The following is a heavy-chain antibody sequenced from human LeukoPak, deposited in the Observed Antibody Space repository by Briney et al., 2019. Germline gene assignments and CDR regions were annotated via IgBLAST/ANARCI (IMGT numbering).Heavy chain of an antibody. J-gene: IGHJ4*02. CDR2: ITSSSSYI. D-gene: IGHD3/OR15-3a*01. CDR1: GFTFSSYS. Sequence: GGSLRLSCAASGFTFSSYSMNWVRQAPGKGLEWVSYITSSSSYIYYADSVKGRFTISRDNAKNSLYLHMNSLRAEDTAVYYCANEMQGTGEDYWGQGTLVTVSS. CDR3: ANEMQGTGEDY. V-gene: IGHV3-21*01.